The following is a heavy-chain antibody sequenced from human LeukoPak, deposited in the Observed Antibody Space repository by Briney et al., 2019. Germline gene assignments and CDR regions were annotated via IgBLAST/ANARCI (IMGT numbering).Heavy chain of an antibody. Sequence: GGSLRLSCAASGFTXXXYAMSXXXXXPGKGLEWVSTITYSGGNTXYANSVKGRFTISRENSKNTLYLQMKPLRAEDTAVYYCARGFAPAYNFGVFDSWGQGTLVTVSS. J-gene: IGHJ4*02. CDR3: ARGFAPAYNFGVFDS. CDR1: GFTXXXYA. CDR2: ITYSGGNT. V-gene: IGHV3-23*01. D-gene: IGHD1-1*01.